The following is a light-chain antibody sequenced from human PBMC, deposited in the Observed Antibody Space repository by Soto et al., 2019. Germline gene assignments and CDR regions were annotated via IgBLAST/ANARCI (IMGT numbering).Light chain of an antibody. CDR2: GAS. CDR3: QQYKNWPRT. CDR1: QSVSSN. V-gene: IGKV3-15*01. J-gene: IGKJ1*01. Sequence: EIVMTQSTATLSVSPGERATLSCRASQSVSSNLTWYQQKPGQAPRLLIYGASTRATGIPARFSGSGSGTEFTRTISSLLSEDFAVYYCQQYKNWPRTFGQGTKV.